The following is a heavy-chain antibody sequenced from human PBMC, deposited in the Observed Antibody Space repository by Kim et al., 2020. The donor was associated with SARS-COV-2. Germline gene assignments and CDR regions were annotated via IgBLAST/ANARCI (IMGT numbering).Heavy chain of an antibody. CDR2: IYPGDSDT. CDR1: GYSFTSYW. J-gene: IGHJ5*02. V-gene: IGHV5-51*01. CDR3: ARLPTPLYGVRYNWFDP. Sequence: GESLKISCKGSGYSFTSYWIGWVRQMPGKGLEWMGIIYPGDSDTRYSPSFQGQVTISADKSISTAYLQWSSLKASDTAMYYCARLPTPLYGVRYNWFDPWGQGTLVTVSS. D-gene: IGHD4-17*01.